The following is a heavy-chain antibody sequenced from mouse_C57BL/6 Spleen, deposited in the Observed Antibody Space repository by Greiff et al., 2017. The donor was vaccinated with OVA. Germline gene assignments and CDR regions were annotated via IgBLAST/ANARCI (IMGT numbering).Heavy chain of an antibody. CDR2: IHPNSGST. J-gene: IGHJ4*01. CDR1: GYTFTSYW. CDR3: ARDWVYYGNYEAMDY. Sequence: VQLQQPGAELVKPGASVKLSCKASGYTFTSYWMHWVKQRPGQGLEWIGMIHPNSGSTNYNEKFKSKATLTVDKSSSTAYMQLSSLTSEDSAVYYCARDWVYYGNYEAMDYWGQGTSVTVSS. V-gene: IGHV1-64*01. D-gene: IGHD2-1*01.